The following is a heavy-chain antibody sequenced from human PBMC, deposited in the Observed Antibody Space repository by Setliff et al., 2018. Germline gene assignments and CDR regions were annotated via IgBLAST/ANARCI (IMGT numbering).Heavy chain of an antibody. CDR3: AKDLDSSGWYNYFDY. CDR1: GFTFSSYG. V-gene: IGHV3-33*05. D-gene: IGHD6-19*01. CDR2: ISYDGSNK. J-gene: IGHJ4*02. Sequence: PGGSLRLSCAASGFTFSSYGMHWVRQAPGKGLEWVAVISYDGSNKYYADSVKGRFTISRDNSKNTLYLQMNSLRAEDTAVYYCAKDLDSSGWYNYFDYWGQGTLVTVSS.